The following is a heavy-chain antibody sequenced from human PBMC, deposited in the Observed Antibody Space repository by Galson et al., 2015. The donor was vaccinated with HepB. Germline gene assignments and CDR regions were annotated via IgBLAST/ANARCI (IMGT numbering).Heavy chain of an antibody. CDR3: AKDRAYYYDSSGYSTGTYWYFDL. CDR2: ISGSGGST. CDR1: GFTFSSYA. Sequence: SLRLSCAASGFTFSSYAMSWVRQAPGKGLEWVSAISGSGGSTYYADSVKGRFTISRDNSKNTLYLQMNSLRAEDTAVYYCAKDRAYYYDSSGYSTGTYWYFDLWGRGTLVTVSS. D-gene: IGHD3-22*01. J-gene: IGHJ2*01. V-gene: IGHV3-23*01.